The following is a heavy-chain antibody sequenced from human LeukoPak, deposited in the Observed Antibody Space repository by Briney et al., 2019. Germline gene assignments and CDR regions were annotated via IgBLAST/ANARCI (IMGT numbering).Heavy chain of an antibody. D-gene: IGHD6-13*01. V-gene: IGHV3-20*04. CDR2: INWNGGSK. CDR1: AFTFSSYA. CDR3: ARGLAAAGTPY. J-gene: IGHJ4*02. Sequence: GGSLRLSWVASAFTFSSYAMSWVRQLPGKGRGWVAVINWNGGSKGYADSVKGRLTISRDNAKNSLYLQMNSLRAEDTALYYCARGLAAAGTPYWGQGTLVTVSS.